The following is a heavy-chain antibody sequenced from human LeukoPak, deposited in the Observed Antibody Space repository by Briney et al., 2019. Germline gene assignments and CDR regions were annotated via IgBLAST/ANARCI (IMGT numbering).Heavy chain of an antibody. CDR1: GVTLSSYA. Sequence: GGSLRLSCAASGVTLSSYAMSWARQAPGKGLEWVSGISSSGSGGNTYYADPAKGRFTVSRDNSKNTVYLQMNSLRAEDTAVYYCAKGGISWNRDFDHWGQGTRVTVSS. CDR3: AKGGISWNRDFDH. V-gene: IGHV3-23*01. J-gene: IGHJ4*02. D-gene: IGHD6-13*01. CDR2: ISSSGSGGNT.